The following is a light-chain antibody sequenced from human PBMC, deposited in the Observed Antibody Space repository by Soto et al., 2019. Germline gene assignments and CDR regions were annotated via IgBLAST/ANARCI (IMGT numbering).Light chain of an antibody. Sequence: DIQMTQSPSSLSASVGDRVIITCRASQSIASYLIWYQQKPGQAPKVLIYGASTFQSGVPSRFSGSGSGTDFTLTISSLQPEDFATYYCQQSYSIPPYTFGQGTKLEIK. CDR2: GAS. J-gene: IGKJ2*01. CDR1: QSIASY. CDR3: QQSYSIPPYT. V-gene: IGKV1-39*01.